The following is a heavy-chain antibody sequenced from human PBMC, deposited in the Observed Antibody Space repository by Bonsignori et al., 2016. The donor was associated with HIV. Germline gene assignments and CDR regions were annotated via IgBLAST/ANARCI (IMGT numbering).Heavy chain of an antibody. CDR1: GFTFSSYA. CDR3: AKRVTLFGAGYFDS. J-gene: IGHJ4*02. V-gene: IGHV3-23*04. CDR2: IAGSTGAT. D-gene: IGHD3-3*01. Sequence: EVQLVESGGGLVQPGGSLRLSCAASGFTFSSYAMSWVRQAPGKGLEWVSSIAGSTGATKYADSVKGRFTISGDKSENTVYLHMNSLRAEDTAVYYCAKRVTLFGAGYFDSWGQGTLVTVSS.